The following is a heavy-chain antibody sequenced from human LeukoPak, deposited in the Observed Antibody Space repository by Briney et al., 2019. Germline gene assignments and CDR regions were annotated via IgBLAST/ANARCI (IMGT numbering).Heavy chain of an antibody. J-gene: IGHJ4*02. CDR1: GFTFSSYA. D-gene: IGHD2-2*01. CDR2: ISGSGGST. Sequence: GGSLRLSCAASGFTFSSYAMSWVRQAPGKGLEWVSAISGSGGSTYYADSVKGRFTISRDNSKNTLYLQMNSLRAEDTAVYYCAKGRDCSSTSCYLYFDYWGQGTLVTVSS. V-gene: IGHV3-23*01. CDR3: AKGRDCSSTSCYLYFDY.